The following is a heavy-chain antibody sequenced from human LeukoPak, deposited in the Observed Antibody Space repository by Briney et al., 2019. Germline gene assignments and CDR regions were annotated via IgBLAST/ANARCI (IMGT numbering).Heavy chain of an antibody. Sequence: GGSLKVSCAASGISFIGSALHWVRQACGKGLEWVGRIRSKANSYATAYAASVKGRFTISRDDSKNTAYLQMNSPKTEDTAVYYCSRHSSYVDTAMVTEGYGMDVWGQGTTVTVSS. CDR2: IRSKANSYAT. CDR3: SRHSSYVDTAMVTEGYGMDV. V-gene: IGHV3-73*01. J-gene: IGHJ6*02. CDR1: GISFIGSA. D-gene: IGHD5-18*01.